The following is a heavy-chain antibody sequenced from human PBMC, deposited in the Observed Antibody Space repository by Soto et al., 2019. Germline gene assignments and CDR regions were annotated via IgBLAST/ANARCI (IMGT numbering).Heavy chain of an antibody. J-gene: IGHJ4*02. Sequence: VGSLRLSCAVSGFSFGNYWMSWVRQAPGKGLEWLASIKEDGSERYYLDSVKGRFTISRDNAKDSLSLQMNSLRGEDTAFYYCARDVGPVTIFGEALSGYFDFWGQGTLVTVSS. D-gene: IGHD3-3*01. CDR1: GFSFGNYW. V-gene: IGHV3-7*03. CDR3: ARDVGPVTIFGEALSGYFDF. CDR2: IKEDGSER.